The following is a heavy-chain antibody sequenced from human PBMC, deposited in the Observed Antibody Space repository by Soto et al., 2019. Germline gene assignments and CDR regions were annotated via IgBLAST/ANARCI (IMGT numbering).Heavy chain of an antibody. CDR1: GGSFSSRDYY. J-gene: IGHJ4*02. D-gene: IGHD2-15*01. CDR2: MSYSGST. Sequence: SETLSLNCTVSGGSFSSRDYYWGWIRQPPGKGLEWIGTMSYSGSTFYSPSLKGRVTISLDTPKSHFSVKLSSVTVADAAMYYCVRHGYCAGGRCYRGGFDSWGQGTLVTVSS. CDR3: VRHGYCAGGRCYRGGFDS. V-gene: IGHV4-39*01.